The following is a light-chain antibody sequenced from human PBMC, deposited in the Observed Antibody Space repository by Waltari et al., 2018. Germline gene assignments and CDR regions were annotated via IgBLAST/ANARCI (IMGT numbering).Light chain of an antibody. CDR1: QVIGSW. J-gene: IGKJ3*01. CDR3: QQANSLVFT. Sequence: DIQMTQSPSSISASVGDSVTMTCRASQVIGSWLAWYQQKPGKAPKLLIYGASTLQSGVPSRFSGSGSGTDFILTISSLQPEDFATYYCQQANSLVFTFGPGTKVDVK. V-gene: IGKV1-12*01. CDR2: GAS.